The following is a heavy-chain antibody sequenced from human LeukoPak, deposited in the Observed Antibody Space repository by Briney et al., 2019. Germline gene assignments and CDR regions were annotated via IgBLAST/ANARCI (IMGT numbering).Heavy chain of an antibody. CDR1: GFTFDEYA. V-gene: IGHV3-9*01. J-gene: IGHJ4*02. Sequence: GGSLRLSCVGSGFTFDEYAMHWVRQTPGKGLEWVSGISWNGDNMGFADSVKGRFTISRDNAKNSLYLQMNSLRAEDTALYYCVKDRYPSSGWSLFDHWGQGALVTVSS. CDR3: VKDRYPSSGWSLFDH. D-gene: IGHD6-19*01. CDR2: ISWNGDNM.